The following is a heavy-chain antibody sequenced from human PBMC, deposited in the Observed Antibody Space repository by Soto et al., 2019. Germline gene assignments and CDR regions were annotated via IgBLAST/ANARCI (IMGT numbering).Heavy chain of an antibody. J-gene: IGHJ5*02. CDR1: GGSISSSSYS. V-gene: IGHV4-31*03. D-gene: IGHD3-22*01. Sequence: PSETLSLTCTVSGGSISSSSYSWSWIRHHPGKGLDWIGYVYFSGNTDYNPSLKSRVTISVDTSKKQFSLRLTSVTVADTAVYYCARLGYDSSGYPIWFDPWGQGTLVTVSS. CDR2: VYFSGNT. CDR3: ARLGYDSSGYPIWFDP.